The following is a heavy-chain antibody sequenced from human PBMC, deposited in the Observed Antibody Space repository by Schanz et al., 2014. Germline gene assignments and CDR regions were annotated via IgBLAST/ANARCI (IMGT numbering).Heavy chain of an antibody. CDR1: RYTFNTYG. V-gene: IGHV1-18*01. J-gene: IGHJ3*01. CDR3: ATMWGYCTATACQILEVLDV. Sequence: GPGVKEPGASVKVSCEASRYTFNTYGLNWVRQAPGQGLEWMGWINGYNGHTLYAQKFQGRVTMTTDTSTSTSYMELTSLRSDDTAMYYCATMWGYCTATACQILEVLDVWGQGTMXTVSS. D-gene: IGHD2-8*02. CDR2: INGYNGHT.